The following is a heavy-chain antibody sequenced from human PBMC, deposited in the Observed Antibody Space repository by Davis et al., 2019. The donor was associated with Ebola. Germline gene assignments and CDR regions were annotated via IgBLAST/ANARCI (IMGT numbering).Heavy chain of an antibody. D-gene: IGHD2-8*01. V-gene: IGHV3-64*01. CDR3: ARVKRDCTNGVCYTRYFDY. Sequence: GESLKISCAASGFTFSSYAMHWVRQAPGKGLEYVSAISSNGGSTYYANSVKGRFTISRDNSKNTLYLQMGSLRVEDMAVYYCARVKRDCTNGVCYTRYFDYWGQGTLVTVSS. CDR1: GFTFSSYA. CDR2: ISSNGGST. J-gene: IGHJ4*02.